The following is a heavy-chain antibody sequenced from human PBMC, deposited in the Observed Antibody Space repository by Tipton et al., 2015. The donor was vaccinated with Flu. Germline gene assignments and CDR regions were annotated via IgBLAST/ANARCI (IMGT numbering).Heavy chain of an antibody. CDR1: GGSFDVYH. V-gene: IGHV4-34*01. Sequence: TLSLTCAVSGGSFDVYHLNWIRQSPGKGLEWIGEINHSGTTNYNSSLKSRVSISVDTSKNQFSLRLSPVTAADTAVYYCASSGFGKDDFWGQGTLVTVSS. CDR3: ASSGFGKDDF. D-gene: IGHD3-10*01. CDR2: INHSGTT. J-gene: IGHJ4*02.